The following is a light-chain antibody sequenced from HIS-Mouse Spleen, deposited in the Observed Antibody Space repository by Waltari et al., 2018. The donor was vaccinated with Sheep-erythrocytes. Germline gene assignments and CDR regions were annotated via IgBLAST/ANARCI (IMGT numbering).Light chain of an antibody. V-gene: IGLV2-8*01. J-gene: IGLJ3*02. CDR3: SSYAGSNNWV. CDR2: EVS. Sequence: QSALTQPPSASGSPGQSVTISCTGTSSDVGGYNYVSWYQQHPGKAPKPIIYEVSKPPYGVPVRFSGSKAGNTASLTVSGLQAEDEADYYCSSYAGSNNWVFGGGTKLTVL. CDR1: SSDVGGYNY.